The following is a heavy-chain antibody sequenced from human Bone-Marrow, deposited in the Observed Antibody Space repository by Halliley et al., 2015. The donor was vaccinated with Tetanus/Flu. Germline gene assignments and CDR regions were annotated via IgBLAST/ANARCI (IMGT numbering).Heavy chain of an antibody. CDR2: ISPYNGDT. D-gene: IGHD7-27*01. Sequence: QLVQSGAEVKKPGASVKVSCKASGYTFTNYPISWVRQAPGQGLEWMGWISPYNGDTNYAQKFQGRVTLTTDTSTSTAYMDLRSLTSNDTAVYYCARDPFSTEPSHGTLTVRFDPWGQGTLVTVST. CDR1: GYTFTNYP. CDR3: ARDPFSTEPSHGTLTVRFDP. J-gene: IGHJ5*02. V-gene: IGHV1-18*01.